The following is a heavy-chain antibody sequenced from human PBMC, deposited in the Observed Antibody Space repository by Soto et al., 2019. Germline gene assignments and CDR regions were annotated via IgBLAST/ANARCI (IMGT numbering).Heavy chain of an antibody. CDR2: IDCSGTT. J-gene: IGHJ4*02. Sequence: SETRSLTCSVAGRSISLFYWRWVRQPPGKGLEWVGSIDCSGTTNYYSSLKSRFTISLDTSKNHFYLRVTSVPAADTAVYYCAPVGGYYGEYPNFDYWGRGTLVAVSS. CDR1: GRSISLFY. V-gene: IGHV4-59*01. D-gene: IGHD4-17*01. CDR3: APVGGYYGEYPNFDY.